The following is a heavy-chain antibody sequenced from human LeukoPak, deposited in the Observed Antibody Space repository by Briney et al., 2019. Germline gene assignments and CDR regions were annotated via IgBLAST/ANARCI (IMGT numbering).Heavy chain of an antibody. D-gene: IGHD3-10*01. CDR2: ISYEGGTQ. CDR1: GFSFSIYG. J-gene: IGHJ5*02. V-gene: IGHV3-30*18. CDR3: AKEGTPQVSTWYDL. Sequence: PGGSLRLSCAASGFSFSIYGMHWVRQAPGKGLEWVAVISYEGGTQHYADSVKGRFIISRDNPRNTLYLQMNILRTEDTAVYYCAKEGTPQVSTWYDLWGQGTQVIVSS.